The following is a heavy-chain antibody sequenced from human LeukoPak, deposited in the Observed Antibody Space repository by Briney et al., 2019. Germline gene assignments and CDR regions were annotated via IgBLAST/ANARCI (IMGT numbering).Heavy chain of an antibody. D-gene: IGHD2-2*01. V-gene: IGHV4-59*01. CDR2: IYYSGST. Sequence: SETLSLTCTVSGGSISSYYWSWIRQPPGKGLEWIGYIYYSGSTNYNPSLKSRVTISVDTSKNQFSLKLSSVTAADTAVYYCARVREYQLLNWYFDLWGRGTLVTVSS. CDR1: GGSISSYY. J-gene: IGHJ2*01. CDR3: ARVREYQLLNWYFDL.